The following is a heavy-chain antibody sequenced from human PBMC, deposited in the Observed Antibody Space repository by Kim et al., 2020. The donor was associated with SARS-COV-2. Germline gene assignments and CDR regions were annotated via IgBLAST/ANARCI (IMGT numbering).Heavy chain of an antibody. J-gene: IGHJ4*02. CDR3: ARDGGNYAKALDQ. V-gene: IGHV1-2*02. CDR1: GYTFTGYY. CDR2: IDPKSGGT. Sequence: ASVKVSCKASGYTFTGYYMHWVRQAPGQGLEWMAWIDPKSGGTKSAQKFQGRVTMTRDTSTSTAYMELSRLTFDDTAVYYCARDGGNYAKALDQWGQGTLVTVSS. D-gene: IGHD3-16*01.